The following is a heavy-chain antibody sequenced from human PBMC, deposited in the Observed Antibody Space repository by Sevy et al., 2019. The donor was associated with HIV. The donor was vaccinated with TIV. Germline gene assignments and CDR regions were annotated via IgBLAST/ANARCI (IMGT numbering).Heavy chain of an antibody. Sequence: GGSLRLSCAASVFTFSSFGMHWVRQAPGKGLEWVAVIWFDGSNTYYADSVKGRFTISRDIAKNTLHLQMNSLRAEDTAVYYGARDLEFYDSGDYGPAFMPDFWGHGTLVTVSS. J-gene: IGHJ4*01. CDR3: ARDLEFYDSGDYGPAFMPDF. CDR1: VFTFSSFG. V-gene: IGHV3-33*01. D-gene: IGHD4-17*01. CDR2: IWFDGSNT.